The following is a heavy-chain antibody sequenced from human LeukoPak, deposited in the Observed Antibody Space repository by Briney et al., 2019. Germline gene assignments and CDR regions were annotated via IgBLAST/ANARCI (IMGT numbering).Heavy chain of an antibody. CDR3: AKTYLVVPAAIHFDY. CDR2: ISGSGGST. Sequence: PGGSLRLSCAASGFTFSGYAMSWVRQAPGKGLEWVSAISGSGGSTYYADSVKGRFTISRDNSKNTLYLQMNSLRAEDTAVYYCAKTYLVVPAAIHFDYWGQGTLVTVSS. CDR1: GFTFSGYA. D-gene: IGHD2-2*02. J-gene: IGHJ4*02. V-gene: IGHV3-23*01.